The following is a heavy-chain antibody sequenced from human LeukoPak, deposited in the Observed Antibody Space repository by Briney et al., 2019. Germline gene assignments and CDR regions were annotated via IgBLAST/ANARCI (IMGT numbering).Heavy chain of an antibody. Sequence: SETLSLTCTVSGGSISSYYWSWIRQPPGKGLEWIGYIYYSGSTNYNPSLKSRLTISVDTSKNQFSLKLSSVTAADTAVYYCARGFRRGGGFDPWGQGILVTVSS. D-gene: IGHD3-10*01. V-gene: IGHV4-59*01. CDR3: ARGFRRGGGFDP. CDR1: GGSISSYY. J-gene: IGHJ5*02. CDR2: IYYSGST.